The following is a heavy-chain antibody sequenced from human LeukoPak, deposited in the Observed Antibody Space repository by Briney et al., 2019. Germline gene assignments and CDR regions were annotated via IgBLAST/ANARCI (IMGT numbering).Heavy chain of an antibody. Sequence: PGGSLRLSCAASGFTFGGYWMSWVRQAPGKGLEWVATIHQDGSDKYYVDSVKGRFTISKDNAKNSLSLQMNSLRDEDTAVYYCARAPFYFDYWGQGTVVIVSS. J-gene: IGHJ4*02. CDR3: ARAPFYFDY. CDR2: IHQDGSDK. V-gene: IGHV3-7*04. CDR1: GFTFGGYW.